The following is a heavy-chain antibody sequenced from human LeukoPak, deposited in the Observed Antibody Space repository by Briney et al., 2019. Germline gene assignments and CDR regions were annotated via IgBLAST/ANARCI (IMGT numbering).Heavy chain of an antibody. CDR3: AKSGGFFDT. CDR2: ISSSGSTI. CDR1: GFTFSSYE. Sequence: GGSLRLSCAASGFTFSSYEMNWVRQAPGKGLEWVSYISSSGSTIYYADSVKGRFTISRDNAKTLLYLHMDSLRPEDTAVYYCAKSGGFFDTWGQGTLVTVSS. D-gene: IGHD1-26*01. V-gene: IGHV3-48*03. J-gene: IGHJ4*02.